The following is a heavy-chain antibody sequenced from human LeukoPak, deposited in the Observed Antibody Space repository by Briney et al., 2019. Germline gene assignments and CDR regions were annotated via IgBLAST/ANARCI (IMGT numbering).Heavy chain of an antibody. CDR1: GGSISSGGYS. CDR2: IYHSGST. CDR3: ARADYYDSSGYGTWFDP. Sequence: SQTLSLTCAVSGGSISSGGYSWSRIRQPPGKGLEWIGYIYHSGSTYYNPSLKSRVTISVDRSKNQFSLKLSSVTAADTAVYYCARADYYDSSGYGTWFDPWGQGTLVTVSS. V-gene: IGHV4-30-2*01. J-gene: IGHJ5*02. D-gene: IGHD3-22*01.